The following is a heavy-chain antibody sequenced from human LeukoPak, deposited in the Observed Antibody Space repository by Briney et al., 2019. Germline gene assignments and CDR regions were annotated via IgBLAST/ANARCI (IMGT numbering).Heavy chain of an antibody. CDR1: GGSISSISYY. CDR3: ARHSGSYYFDY. D-gene: IGHD1-26*01. V-gene: IGHV4-61*02. J-gene: IGHJ4*02. Sequence: SETLSLTCTVSGGSISSISYYWSWIRQPAGKGLDWIGRISSSGSTNYNPSLKSRVTISVDTSKNQFSLNLSSVTAADTAVYYCARHSGSYYFDYWGQGTLVTVSS. CDR2: ISSSGST.